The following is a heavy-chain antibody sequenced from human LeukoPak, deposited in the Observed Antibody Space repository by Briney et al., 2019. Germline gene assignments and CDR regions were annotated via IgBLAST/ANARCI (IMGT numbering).Heavy chain of an antibody. J-gene: IGHJ4*02. V-gene: IGHV3-7*03. CDR1: GITFSSYG. CDR2: IKLDGSEK. D-gene: IGHD3/OR15-3a*01. Sequence: PGRSLSLSCRVSGITFSSYGMHWVRQAPGKGLEWVANIKLDGSEKNYVDSVKGRFTISRDNTKNSLYLQMNSLRAEDTAVFYCARDQYDTWSRRGNFDSWGQGTLVIVSS. CDR3: ARDQYDTWSRRGNFDS.